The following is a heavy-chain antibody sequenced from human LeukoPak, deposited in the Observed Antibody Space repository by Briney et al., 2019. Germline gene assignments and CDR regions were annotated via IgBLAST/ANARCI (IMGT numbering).Heavy chain of an antibody. Sequence: GRSLRLSCAASGFTFSSYAMHWVRQAPGKGLEWVAVISYDGSNKYYADSVKGRFTISRDNSKNTLYLQMNSLRAEDTAVYYCARDNREQQLVPPTFDYWGQGTLVTVSS. CDR3: ARDNREQQLVPPTFDY. J-gene: IGHJ4*02. CDR1: GFTFSSYA. V-gene: IGHV3-30-3*01. CDR2: ISYDGSNK. D-gene: IGHD6-13*01.